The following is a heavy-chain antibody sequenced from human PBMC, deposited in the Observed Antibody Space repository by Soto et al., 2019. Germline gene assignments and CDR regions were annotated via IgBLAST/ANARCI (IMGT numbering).Heavy chain of an antibody. V-gene: IGHV4-34*01. D-gene: IGHD2-2*01. CDR2: INHSGST. Sequence: SETLSLTCAVYGGSFSGYYWSWIRQPPGKGLEWIGEINHSGSTNYNPSLKSRVNISVDTSNNQFSLKLSSVTAADTAVYYCARASIVVVPAVRGGGYYYMDVWGKGTTVTVSS. CDR1: GGSFSGYY. CDR3: ARASIVVVPAVRGGGYYYMDV. J-gene: IGHJ6*03.